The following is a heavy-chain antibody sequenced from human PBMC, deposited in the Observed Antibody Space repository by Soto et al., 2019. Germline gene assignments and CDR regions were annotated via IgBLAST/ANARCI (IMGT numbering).Heavy chain of an antibody. CDR3: ARTTTIVRGVSIRWFDS. V-gene: IGHV4-39*01. Sequence: SETLSLTCTVSGVSIISSNHYWGWIRRPPGKGLEWIGSVFYTGSTHYNPSLRSRVTISIDTSKDQFSLKLNSVTAADTAVYYCARTTTIVRGVSIRWFDSWGQGNQVPVSS. CDR1: GVSIISSNHY. CDR2: VFYTGST. D-gene: IGHD3-10*01. J-gene: IGHJ5*01.